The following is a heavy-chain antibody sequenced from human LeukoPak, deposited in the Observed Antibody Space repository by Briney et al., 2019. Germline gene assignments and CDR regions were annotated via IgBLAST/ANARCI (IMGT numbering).Heavy chain of an antibody. J-gene: IGHJ4*02. D-gene: IGHD3-9*01. CDR3: AKGDDILTAHPYYFDY. Sequence: GGSLRLSCAASGFTFSSHAMNWVRQAPGKGLEWISSISTDSLTIKYADFVSGQFTISRDNAEHLLFLQMNSLRAEDTAVYYCAKGDDILTAHPYYFDYWGQGTLVTVSS. CDR1: GFTFSSHA. V-gene: IGHV3-48*04. CDR2: ISTDSLTI.